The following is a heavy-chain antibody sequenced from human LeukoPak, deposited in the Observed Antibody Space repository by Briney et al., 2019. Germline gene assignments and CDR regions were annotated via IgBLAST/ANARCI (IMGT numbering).Heavy chain of an antibody. CDR2: INHSGGT. V-gene: IGHV4-34*01. D-gene: IGHD6-13*01. J-gene: IGHJ3*02. CDR1: GGSFSAYS. Sequence: SETLPLTCAVYGGSFSAYSWTWIRRPPGKVLEWIGEINHSGGTNHNPSLKSRVSISRDSSKNQIFLKLRSVTAADTAVYYCAGPQAGAAFEIWSQGTMVTVSS. CDR3: AGPQAGAAFEI.